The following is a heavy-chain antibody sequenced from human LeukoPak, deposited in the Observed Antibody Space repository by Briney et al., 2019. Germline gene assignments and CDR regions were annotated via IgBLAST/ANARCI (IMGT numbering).Heavy chain of an antibody. CDR3: AKDPPYTSTWPDALDS. Sequence: GASVKVSCKASGYTFTSYAMHWVRQAPGQGLEWMGWINTNTGTPTYAQGFTGRFVFSLDTSVSTAYLEISSLKAEDTAVYFCAKDPPYTSTWPDALDSWGQGTMVTVSS. V-gene: IGHV7-4-1*02. D-gene: IGHD6-13*01. CDR2: INTNTGTP. CDR1: GYTFTSYA. J-gene: IGHJ3*02.